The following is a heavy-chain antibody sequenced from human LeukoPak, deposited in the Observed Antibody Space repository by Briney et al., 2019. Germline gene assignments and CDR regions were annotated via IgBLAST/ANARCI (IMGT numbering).Heavy chain of an antibody. CDR2: ISDSGAGT. J-gene: IGHJ4*02. Sequence: GGSLRLSCAASGFSFSTHAMTWVRQAPGKGLEWVSRISDSGAGTDYADSVRGRFTISRDNSRNTLYLQMNSLRAEDTAVYYCAKDGFYDSSGYSYFDYWGQGTLVTVSS. V-gene: IGHV3-23*01. CDR1: GFSFSTHA. CDR3: AKDGFYDSSGYSYFDY. D-gene: IGHD3-22*01.